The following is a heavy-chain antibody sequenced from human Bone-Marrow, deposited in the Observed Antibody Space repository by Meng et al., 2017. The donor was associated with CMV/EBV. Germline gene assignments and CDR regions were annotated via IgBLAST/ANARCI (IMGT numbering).Heavy chain of an antibody. J-gene: IGHJ6*02. CDR1: GFTFSSYS. D-gene: IGHD2-2*02. CDR2: ISSSSSYI. Sequence: GESLKISCAASGFTFSSYSMNWVRQAPGKGLEWVSSISSSSSYIYYADSVKGRFTISRDNAKNSLYLQMNSLRAEDTAVYYCARDRRYCSSTSCYTGRYYYYGMDVSGQGTTVTLSS. CDR3: ARDRRYCSSTSCYTGRYYYYGMDV. V-gene: IGHV3-21*01.